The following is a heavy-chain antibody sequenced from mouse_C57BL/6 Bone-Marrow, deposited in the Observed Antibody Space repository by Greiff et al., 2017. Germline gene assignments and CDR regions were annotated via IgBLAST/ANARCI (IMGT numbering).Heavy chain of an antibody. Sequence: DVMLVESGGGLVKPGGSLKLSCAASGFTFSDYGMHWVRQAPEKGLEWVAYISSGSSTIYYADTVKGRFTISRDNAKNTLFLQMTSLRSEETAMYYCARTYYGSSWNYAMDYWGQGTSVTVSS. CDR1: GFTFSDYG. V-gene: IGHV5-17*01. CDR3: ARTYYGSSWNYAMDY. J-gene: IGHJ4*01. D-gene: IGHD1-1*01. CDR2: ISSGSSTI.